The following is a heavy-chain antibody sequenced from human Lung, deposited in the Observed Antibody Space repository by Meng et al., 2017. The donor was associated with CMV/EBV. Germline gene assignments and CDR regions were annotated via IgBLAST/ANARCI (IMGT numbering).Heavy chain of an antibody. D-gene: IGHD4-17*01. Sequence: GGSXRLXCVASGFTFDDHAMHWVRQAPGKGLEWVSGISWNSGNMGYADSVKGRFTISRGNAKNSLYLQMDNLGTEDTALYYCVRDRNYGVYLGSDYWVQGTXVTVSS. CDR1: GFTFDDHA. J-gene: IGHJ4*02. V-gene: IGHV3-9*01. CDR2: ISWNSGNM. CDR3: VRDRNYGVYLGSDY.